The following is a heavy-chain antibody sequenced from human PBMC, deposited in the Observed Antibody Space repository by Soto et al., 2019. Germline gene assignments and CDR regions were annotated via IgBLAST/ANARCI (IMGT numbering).Heavy chain of an antibody. D-gene: IGHD6-13*01. CDR2: IVPIYRTA. CDR1: GGTFSSYR. J-gene: IGHJ4*02. V-gene: IGHV1-69*13. CDR3: VRDSGAKLSSS. Sequence: SVKVCCKASGGTFSSYRINWVRQDPGQGLEWVGGIVPIYRTADYAQKFQGRVTITADESARTSYMELRSLKSQDTAVYYCVRDSGAKLSSSWGQGTLVTVSS.